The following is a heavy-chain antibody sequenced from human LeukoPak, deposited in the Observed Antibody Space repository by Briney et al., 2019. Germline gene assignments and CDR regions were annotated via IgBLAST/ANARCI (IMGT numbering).Heavy chain of an antibody. CDR3: AAYNMDV. J-gene: IGHJ6*02. CDR2: TYYRSKWYA. D-gene: IGHD1-1*01. CDR1: GDSVSRNSAT. V-gene: IGHV6-1*01. Sequence: PSQTLSLTCAISGDSVSRNSATWNWIRLSPSRGLEWLGRTYYRSKWYADYAESAKSRITINADTAKNQFSLQLNSVTPEDTAVYYCAAYNMDVWGQGTTVTVSS.